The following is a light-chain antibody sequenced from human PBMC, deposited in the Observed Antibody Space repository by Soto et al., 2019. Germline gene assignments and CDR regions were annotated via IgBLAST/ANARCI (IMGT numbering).Light chain of an antibody. CDR2: DVS. Sequence: QAALTQPAAVSASPGQSIAISCTGTSSDVGTYNSVSWYQQYTGKAPKLMIHDVSNRPSGVSDRFSGSKSGNTASLTISGLQSEDEADYYCSSYTSSSSYVFGSGTKVTV. CDR3: SSYTSSSSYV. CDR1: SSDVGTYNS. J-gene: IGLJ1*01. V-gene: IGLV2-14*01.